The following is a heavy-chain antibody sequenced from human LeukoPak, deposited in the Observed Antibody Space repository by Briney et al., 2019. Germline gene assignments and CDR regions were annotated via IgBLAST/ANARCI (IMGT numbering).Heavy chain of an antibody. CDR2: ISAYNGNT. CDR3: ARITARITMTVVVPSHAFDI. CDR1: GYTFTSYG. J-gene: IGHJ3*02. V-gene: IGHV1-18*01. Sequence: ASVKVSCKASGYTFTSYGISWVRQAPGQGLEWMGWISAYNGNTNYAQKLQGRVTMTTDTSTSTAYMELRSLRSDDTAVYYCARITARITMTVVVPSHAFDIWGQGTMVTVSS. D-gene: IGHD3-22*01.